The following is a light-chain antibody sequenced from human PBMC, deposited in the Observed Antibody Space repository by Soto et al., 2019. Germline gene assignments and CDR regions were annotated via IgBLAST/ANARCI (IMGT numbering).Light chain of an antibody. CDR3: QQSYSSLWT. V-gene: IGKV1-5*01. Sequence: DIQMTQSPSTLSASVGDRVTITCRASQSISNRLAWYQQKPGKAPKLVIYGTSTLQSGVPSRFSGSGSGTDFTLTISRLQREDFATYYCQQSYSSLWTFGQGTKVDIK. CDR2: GTS. J-gene: IGKJ1*01. CDR1: QSISNR.